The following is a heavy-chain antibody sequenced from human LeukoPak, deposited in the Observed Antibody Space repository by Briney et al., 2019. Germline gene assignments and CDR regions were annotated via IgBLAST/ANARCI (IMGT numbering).Heavy chain of an antibody. CDR2: INHSGST. V-gene: IGHV4-34*01. Sequence: SETLSLTCAVYGGSFSGYYWSWIRQPPGKGLEWIGEINHSGSTNYNPSLESRVTISVDTSKNQFSLKLSSVTAADTAAYYCARQDLWFGEFGYYGMDVWGQGTTVTVSS. D-gene: IGHD3-10*01. CDR3: ARQDLWFGEFGYYGMDV. J-gene: IGHJ6*02. CDR1: GGSFSGYY.